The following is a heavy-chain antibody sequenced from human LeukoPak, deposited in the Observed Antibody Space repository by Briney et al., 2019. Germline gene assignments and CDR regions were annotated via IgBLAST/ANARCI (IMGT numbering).Heavy chain of an antibody. D-gene: IGHD3-3*01. V-gene: IGHV1-2*02. CDR1: GYTFTSYD. CDR2: INPNSGGT. J-gene: IGHJ1*01. Sequence: ASVKVSCKASGYTFTSYDINWVRQATGQGLEWMGWINPNSGGTNYAQKFQGRVTMTRDTSISTAYMELSRLRSDDTAVYYCARDLKVFGVVIIFQHWGQGTLVTVSS. CDR3: ARDLKVFGVVIIFQH.